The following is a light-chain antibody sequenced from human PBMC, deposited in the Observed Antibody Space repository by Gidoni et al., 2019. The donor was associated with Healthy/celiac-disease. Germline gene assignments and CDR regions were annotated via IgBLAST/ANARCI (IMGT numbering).Light chain of an antibody. V-gene: IGKV1-39*01. J-gene: IGKJ3*01. CDR1: QSISSY. Sequence: DIQMTQSPSSLSASVGDRVTITCRASQSISSYLNWYQQKPGKAPKLLIYAASSLQSGVQSRFSGSGSGTDFTLTISSLQPEDFATYYCQQSYSTPFTFGPGTKVEIK. CDR2: AAS. CDR3: QQSYSTPFT.